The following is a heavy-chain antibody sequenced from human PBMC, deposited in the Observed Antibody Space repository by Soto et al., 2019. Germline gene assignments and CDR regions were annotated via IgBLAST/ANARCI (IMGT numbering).Heavy chain of an antibody. V-gene: IGHV4-38-2*01. CDR3: ARSMYSTSAQLYYGMDV. Sequence: SETLSLTCAVSGYSIRSGYFWGWIRQPPGKGLEWIGSMYHSGITYYNLSLKSRVTISVDTSKNQLSLKLSSATAADTAVYYCARSMYSTSAQLYYGMDVWGQGTTVTVFS. CDR2: MYHSGIT. D-gene: IGHD6-6*01. J-gene: IGHJ6*02. CDR1: GYSIRSGYF.